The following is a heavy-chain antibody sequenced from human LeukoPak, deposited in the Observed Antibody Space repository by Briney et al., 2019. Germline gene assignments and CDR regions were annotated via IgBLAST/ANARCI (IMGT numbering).Heavy chain of an antibody. D-gene: IGHD3-22*01. CDR2: ICSSGST. J-gene: IGHJ4*02. CDR3: ARNYDSSGYTAFGY. Sequence: SETLSLTCTVSGGSISGYFWSWIRQPPGTGLEGIGHICSSGSTKYTPSPKSRGTISVDTSKNHFSLKLSSVTAADTAVYYCARNYDSSGYTAFGYWGRGTLLTVSS. CDR1: GGSISGYF. V-gene: IGHV4-59*01.